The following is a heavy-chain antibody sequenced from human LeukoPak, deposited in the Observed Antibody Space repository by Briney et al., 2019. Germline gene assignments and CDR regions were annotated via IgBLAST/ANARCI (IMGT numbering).Heavy chain of an antibody. CDR1: KFFLTTSP. D-gene: IGHD6-25*01. J-gene: IGHJ6*02. CDR3: ARGSGRYYSYGMDV. V-gene: IGHV3-30*14. Sequence: GGSLRLSCVDPKFFLTTSPMHWVRQAPGKGLEWVAIVSYDETRTYYADSVKGRFTISSDRSKNTLYLQLNSLTVEDTAVYYCARGSGRYYSYGMDVWGQGTTDIVSS. CDR2: VSYDETRT.